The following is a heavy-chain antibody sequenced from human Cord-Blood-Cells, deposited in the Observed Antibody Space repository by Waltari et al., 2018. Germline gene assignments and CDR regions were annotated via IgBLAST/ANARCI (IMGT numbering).Heavy chain of an antibody. D-gene: IGHD1-1*01. J-gene: IGHJ3*02. V-gene: IGHV3-30*04. Sequence: QVQLVESGGGVVQPGRSLRLSCAASGFTFSSYAMHWVRQAPGMGREWVAVLAHDGRNKYSANPVKGRFTISRDNSKNTLYLQMNSLRAEDTAVYYCARDKAGTTQGAFDIWGQGTMVTVSS. CDR1: GFTFSSYA. CDR2: LAHDGRNK. CDR3: ARDKAGTTQGAFDI.